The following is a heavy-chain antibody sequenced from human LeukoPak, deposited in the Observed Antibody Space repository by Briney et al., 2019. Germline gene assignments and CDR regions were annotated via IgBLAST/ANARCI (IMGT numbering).Heavy chain of an antibody. V-gene: IGHV1-46*01. Sequence: ASVKVSCKASGYTFTGYYMHWVRQAPGQGLEWMGIINPSGGSTSYAQKFQGRVTMTRDMSTSTVYMELSSLRSEDTAVYYCARDAGALRTYYYDSSGYPGDYWGQGTLVTVSS. CDR2: INPSGGST. D-gene: IGHD3-22*01. CDR3: ARDAGALRTYYYDSSGYPGDY. CDR1: GYTFTGYY. J-gene: IGHJ4*02.